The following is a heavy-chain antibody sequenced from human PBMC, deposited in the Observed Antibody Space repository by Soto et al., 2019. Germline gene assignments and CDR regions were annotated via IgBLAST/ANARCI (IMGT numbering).Heavy chain of an antibody. V-gene: IGHV3-30-3*01. CDR3: ARFSGIAAAGTSPQDY. J-gene: IGHJ4*02. D-gene: IGHD6-13*01. CDR1: GVTFISYA. Sequence: GGSLRHSCAASGVTFISYAMHWVRQATGKGLEWVAVISYDGSNKYYADSVKGRFTISRDNSKNTLCLQMNSLRAEDTAVYYCARFSGIAAAGTSPQDYWGQGTLVTVSS. CDR2: ISYDGSNK.